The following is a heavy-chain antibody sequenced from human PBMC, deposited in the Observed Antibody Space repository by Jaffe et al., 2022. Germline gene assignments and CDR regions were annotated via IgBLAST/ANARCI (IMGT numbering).Heavy chain of an antibody. CDR3: ARGGSGTWGFHFDY. Sequence: QVQLVQSGAEVKEPGASVKVSCKASGYTFTNYYIHWVRQAPGQGLEWMGIVNTHGGTTASAQRFQGRLTMTRDTSTSTAYMELSSLRSEDTAVYYCARGGSGTWGFHFDYWGQGPLVTVSS. D-gene: IGHD2-15*01. V-gene: IGHV1-46*01. CDR1: GYTFTNYY. J-gene: IGHJ4*02. CDR2: VNTHGGTT.